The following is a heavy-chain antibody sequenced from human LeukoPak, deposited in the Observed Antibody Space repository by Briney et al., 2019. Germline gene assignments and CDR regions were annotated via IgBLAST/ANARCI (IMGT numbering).Heavy chain of an antibody. CDR1: GGTFSSCA. CDR3: AKDTWRLGY. CDR2: MNPNSGNT. V-gene: IGHV1-8*03. D-gene: IGHD3-16*01. Sequence: ASVKVSCKASGGTFSSCAINWVRQATGQGLEWMGWMNPNSGNTGYAQKFQGRVTITRNTSISTAYMELSSLRSEDTAVYYCAKDTWRLGYWGQGTLVTVSS. J-gene: IGHJ4*02.